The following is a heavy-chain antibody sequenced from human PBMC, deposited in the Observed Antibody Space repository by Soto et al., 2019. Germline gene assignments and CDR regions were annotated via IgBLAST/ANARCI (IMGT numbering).Heavy chain of an antibody. CDR2: NSRTT. CDR3: ARDYGSSLAGF. J-gene: IGHJ4*02. CDR1: GFTFSDYY. D-gene: IGHD1-26*01. V-gene: IGHV3-11*01. Sequence: QVQLVESGGGLVKPGGSLRLSCAASGFTFSDYYMSWLRQAPGKGLEWLSYNSRTTYYADSVKGRFTISGDNAKNSLYLQMNSLRDDDTAVYYCARDYGSSLAGFWGQGTLVTVSS.